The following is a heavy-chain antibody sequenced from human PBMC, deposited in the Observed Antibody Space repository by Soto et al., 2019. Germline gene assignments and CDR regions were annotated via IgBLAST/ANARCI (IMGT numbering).Heavy chain of an antibody. CDR1: GGSISSGGYS. Sequence: SETLSLTCAVSGGSISSGGYSWGWIRQPPGKGLEWIGYIYHSGSTYYNPSLKSRVTISVDRSKNQFSLKLSSVTAADTAVYYCASSGYSYGYDYWGQGTLVTVS. V-gene: IGHV4-30-2*01. CDR3: ASSGYSYGYDY. CDR2: IYHSGST. D-gene: IGHD5-18*01. J-gene: IGHJ4*02.